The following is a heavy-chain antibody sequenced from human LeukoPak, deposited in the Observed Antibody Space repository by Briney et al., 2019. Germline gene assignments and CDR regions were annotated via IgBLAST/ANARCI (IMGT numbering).Heavy chain of an antibody. J-gene: IGHJ5*02. CDR1: GFTFSSSG. Sequence: GGSLRLSCAASGFTFSSSGMHWSRQAPGKGLVWVSRINTDGSRTDHADSVKGRFTISRDNAKDTLYLQMSSLRAEDTAVYYCVRGYGGSTASWGQGTEVTVST. CDR2: INTDGSRT. D-gene: IGHD4-23*01. V-gene: IGHV3-74*01. CDR3: VRGYGGSTAS.